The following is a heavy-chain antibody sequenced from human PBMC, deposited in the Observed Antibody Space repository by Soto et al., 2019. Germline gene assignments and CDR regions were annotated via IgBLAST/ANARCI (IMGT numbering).Heavy chain of an antibody. CDR1: GGTFSSYA. J-gene: IGHJ6*02. CDR2: IIPIFGTA. V-gene: IGHV1-69*13. CDR3: ARDRVMVRGVIGYGMDV. Sequence: SVKVSCKASGGTFSSYAISWVRQAPGQGLEWMGGIIPIFGTANYAQKFQGRVTITADESTSTAYMELSSLRSEDTAVYYCARDRVMVRGVIGYGMDVWGQGTTVTVSS. D-gene: IGHD3-10*01.